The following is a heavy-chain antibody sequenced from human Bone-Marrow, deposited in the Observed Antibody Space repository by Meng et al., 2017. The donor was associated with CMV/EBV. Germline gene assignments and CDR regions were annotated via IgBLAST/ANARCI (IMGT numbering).Heavy chain of an antibody. Sequence: ASVKVSCKASGYTFTSYDINWVRPATGQGLEWMGWMNPNSGNTGYAQKFQGRVTMTRNTSISTAYMELSSLRSEDTAVYYCAITREDSSSWLYYYNGMDVWGQGTTVTVS. CDR3: AITREDSSSWLYYYNGMDV. V-gene: IGHV1-8*01. CDR1: GYTFTSYD. J-gene: IGHJ6*02. D-gene: IGHD6-13*01. CDR2: MNPNSGNT.